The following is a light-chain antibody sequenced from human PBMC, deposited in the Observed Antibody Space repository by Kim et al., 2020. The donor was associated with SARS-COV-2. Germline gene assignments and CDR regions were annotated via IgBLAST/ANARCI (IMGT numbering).Light chain of an antibody. Sequence: SVSPGESASLPCKASQSVSNFVAWYQMKPGQAPRVIIFGAYMRASGIPARFSCSGSGTDFTLSISSLQSEDSAFYYCQHYNDWPGTFGQGTKLEI. J-gene: IGKJ2*01. CDR2: GAY. V-gene: IGKV3-15*01. CDR1: QSVSNF. CDR3: QHYNDWPGT.